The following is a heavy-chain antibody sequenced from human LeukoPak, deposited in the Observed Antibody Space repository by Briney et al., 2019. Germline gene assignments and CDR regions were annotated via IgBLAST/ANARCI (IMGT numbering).Heavy chain of an antibody. D-gene: IGHD3-3*01. Sequence: GRSLRLSCAASGFTFSSYAMHWVRQAPGKGLEWVAVISYDGSNKYYADSVKGRFTISRDNSKNTLYLQMNSLRAEDTAVYYCAKSGYDFWSGYLYYWGQGTLVTVSS. J-gene: IGHJ4*02. CDR1: GFTFSSYA. CDR2: ISYDGSNK. CDR3: AKSGYDFWSGYLYY. V-gene: IGHV3-30-3*02.